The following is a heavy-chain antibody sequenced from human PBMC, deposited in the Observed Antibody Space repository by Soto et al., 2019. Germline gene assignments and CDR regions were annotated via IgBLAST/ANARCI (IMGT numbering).Heavy chain of an antibody. CDR2: LTPSGGET. Sequence: GGSLRLSCEASGFTFSTYAMSWVRQAPGKGLEWVSALTPSGGETFYADSVKGRFTISRDNSMNALYLQMNSLRIEDTAVYYCARDGEAMSYWGQGTLVTVSS. CDR1: GFTFSTYA. D-gene: IGHD2-21*01. V-gene: IGHV3-23*01. CDR3: ARDGEAMSY. J-gene: IGHJ4*02.